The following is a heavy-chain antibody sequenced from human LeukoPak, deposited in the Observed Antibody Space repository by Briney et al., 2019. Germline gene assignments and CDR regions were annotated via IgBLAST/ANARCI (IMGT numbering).Heavy chain of an antibody. V-gene: IGHV3-21*01. CDR3: ARGYCSGGSCYSDYYYYYMDV. Sequence: GGSLRLSCAASGFTFSTYSMNWVRQAPGKGLEWVSSITSSSSYIYYADSVKGRFTISRDNAKNSLYLQMNSLRAEDTAVYYCARGYCSGGSCYSDYYYYYMDVWGKGTTVTVS. CDR2: ITSSSSYI. CDR1: GFTFSTYS. J-gene: IGHJ6*03. D-gene: IGHD2-15*01.